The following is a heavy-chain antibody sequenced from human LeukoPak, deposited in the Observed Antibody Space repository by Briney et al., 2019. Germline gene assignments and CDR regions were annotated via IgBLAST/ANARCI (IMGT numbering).Heavy chain of an antibody. CDR1: GFRVTSNY. J-gene: IGHJ4*02. Sequence: PGGSLRLSCAASGFRVTSNYMSWVRQAPGQGLEWVSVICGGSTYYAASVKGRFILSRDDYKNTLSLQISNLRAEDTAVYFCAREISDSSRWYGGFDYWGQGTLVIVSS. CDR3: AREISDSSRWYGGFDY. D-gene: IGHD6-13*01. CDR2: ICGGST. V-gene: IGHV3-53*01.